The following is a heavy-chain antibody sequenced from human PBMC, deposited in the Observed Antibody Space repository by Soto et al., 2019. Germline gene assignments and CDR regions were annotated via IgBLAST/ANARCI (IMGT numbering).Heavy chain of an antibody. Sequence: ASVKVSCKASGYTFTSYGISWVRQAPGQGLEWMGWISAYNGNTNYAQKLQGRVTMTTDTSTSTAYMELRSLRSDDTAVYYCARRLMIREVITRGMDVWGQGTTVTVSS. CDR2: ISAYNGNT. CDR1: GYTFTSYG. J-gene: IGHJ6*01. CDR3: ARRLMIREVITRGMDV. V-gene: IGHV1-18*01. D-gene: IGHD3-10*01.